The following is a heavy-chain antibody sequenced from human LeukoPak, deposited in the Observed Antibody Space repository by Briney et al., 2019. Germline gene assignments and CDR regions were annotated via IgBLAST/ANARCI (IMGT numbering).Heavy chain of an antibody. CDR1: GFTVSSNY. J-gene: IGHJ4*02. Sequence: GGSLRLFCAASGFTVSSNYMSWVRQAPGKGLEWVSVIYSGGSTYYADSVKGRFTIYRDNSKNTLYLQMNSLRAEDTAVYYCARASPGSLGEYYFDYWGQGTLVTVSS. CDR3: ARASPGSLGEYYFDY. V-gene: IGHV3-53*01. CDR2: IYSGGST. D-gene: IGHD3-16*01.